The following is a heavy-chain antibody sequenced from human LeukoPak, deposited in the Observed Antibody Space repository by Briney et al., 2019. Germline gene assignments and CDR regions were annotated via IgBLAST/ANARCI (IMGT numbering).Heavy chain of an antibody. CDR1: GFTFNNYA. J-gene: IGHJ4*02. V-gene: IGHV3-23*01. CDR3: AKEQDNLLLLSHFDS. CDR2: VSGDSQRT. Sequence: GGSLRLSCAASGFTFNNYAMNWVRQAPGKGLQWVSAVSGDSQRTFYADSVKGRFTIFRDNSMNTLSLRMNSLRVEDTAVYYCAKEQDNLLLLSHFDSWGQGILVTVSA. D-gene: IGHD1-14*01.